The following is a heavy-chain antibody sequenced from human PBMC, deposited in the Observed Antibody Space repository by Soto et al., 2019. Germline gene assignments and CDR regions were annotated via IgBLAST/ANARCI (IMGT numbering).Heavy chain of an antibody. V-gene: IGHV4-31*03. D-gene: IGHD3-3*01. CDR2: IYYSGGT. Sequence: PSETLSLTCTVSGGSISSGGYYWSWIRQHPGKGLEWIGYIYYSGGTYYNPSLKSRVTISVDTSKNQFSLKLSSVTAADTAVYYCAKSRFLEGYYYYMDVWGKGTTVTVSS. CDR1: GGSISSGGYY. CDR3: AKSRFLEGYYYYMDV. J-gene: IGHJ6*03.